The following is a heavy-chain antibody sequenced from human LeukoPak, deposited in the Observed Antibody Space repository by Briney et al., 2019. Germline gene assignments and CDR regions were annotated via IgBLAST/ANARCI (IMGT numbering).Heavy chain of an antibody. CDR1: GFTFSDYY. Sequence: GGSLRLSCAASGFTFSDYYMSWIRQAPGKGLEWVSYISSSGSTIYYADSVKGRSTISRDNAKNSLYLQMNSLRAEDTAVYYCAREHYDFWSGYDYGMDVWGQGTTVTVSS. V-gene: IGHV3-11*01. CDR2: ISSSGSTI. CDR3: AREHYDFWSGYDYGMDV. J-gene: IGHJ6*02. D-gene: IGHD3-3*01.